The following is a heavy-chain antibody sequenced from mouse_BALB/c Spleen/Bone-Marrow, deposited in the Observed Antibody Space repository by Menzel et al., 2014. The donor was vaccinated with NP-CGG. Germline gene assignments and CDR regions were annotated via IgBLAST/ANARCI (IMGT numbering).Heavy chain of an antibody. CDR3: ARWDDYDAWFAY. Sequence: VQLQQSGAELARPGASVKLSCKASGYTFTSYWMQWVKQRPGQGLEWIGAIYPGDGDTRYTQKFKGKATLTADKSSSTAYMQLSSLASEDSAVYYCARWDDYDAWFAYWGQGTLVPVSA. CDR1: GYTFTSYW. V-gene: IGHV1-87*01. J-gene: IGHJ3*01. D-gene: IGHD2-4*01. CDR2: IYPGDGDT.